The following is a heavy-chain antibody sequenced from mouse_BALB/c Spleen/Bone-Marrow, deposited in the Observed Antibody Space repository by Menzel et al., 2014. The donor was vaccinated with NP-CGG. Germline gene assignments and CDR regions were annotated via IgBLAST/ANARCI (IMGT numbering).Heavy chain of an antibody. CDR3: AKKSYGYNMDY. V-gene: IGHV2-3*01. D-gene: IGHD2-2*01. Sequence: VQLQQSGPGLVAPSQSLSITCTVSGFSLTTYGVNWVRQPPGKGLEWLGVIWGDGSANYHSALISRLSISKDNSKSQVFLKLNSLQTDDTATYYCAKKSYGYNMDYWGQGTSVTVSS. CDR2: IWGDGSA. J-gene: IGHJ4*01. CDR1: GFSLTTYG.